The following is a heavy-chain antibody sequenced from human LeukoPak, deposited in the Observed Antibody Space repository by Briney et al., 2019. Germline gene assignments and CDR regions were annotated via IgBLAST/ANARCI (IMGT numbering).Heavy chain of an antibody. CDR2: IYYSGST. V-gene: IGHV4-59*05. Sequence: SETLSLTCTVSGGSLSSYYWSWIRQPPGKGLEWIGSIYYSGSTYYNPSLKSRVTISVDTSKNQFSLKLSSVTAADTAVYYCARKRRAVDYWGQGTLVTVSS. J-gene: IGHJ4*02. CDR3: ARKRRAVDY. CDR1: GGSLSSYY. D-gene: IGHD1-1*01.